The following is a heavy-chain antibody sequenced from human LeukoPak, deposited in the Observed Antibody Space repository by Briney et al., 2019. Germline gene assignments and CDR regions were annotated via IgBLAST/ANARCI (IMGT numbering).Heavy chain of an antibody. J-gene: IGHJ4*02. V-gene: IGHV3-30*03. Sequence: PGGSLRLSCAASGFTFSSYGMHWVRQAPGKGLEWVAVISYDGSNKYYADSVKGRFTISRDNSKNTLYLQMNSLRAEDTAVYYCARVGERRGWYFDYWGQGTLVTVSS. CDR2: ISYDGSNK. D-gene: IGHD3-10*01. CDR1: GFTFSSYG. CDR3: ARVGERRGWYFDY.